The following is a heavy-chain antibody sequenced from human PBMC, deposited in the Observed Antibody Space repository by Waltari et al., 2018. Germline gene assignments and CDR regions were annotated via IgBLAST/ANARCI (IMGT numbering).Heavy chain of an antibody. CDR3: ARDQYGGNSPFYY. V-gene: IGHV4-31*03. CDR2: IYYSGSN. Sequence: QVQLQESGPGLVKPSQTLSLTCTVSGGSISSGGYYWSWIRQHPGKGLEWIGYIYYSGSNYDNPALKSRVTISVDTSKNQFSLKLSSVTAADTAVYYCARDQYGGNSPFYYWGQGTLVTVSS. CDR1: GGSISSGGYY. J-gene: IGHJ4*02. D-gene: IGHD2-21*02.